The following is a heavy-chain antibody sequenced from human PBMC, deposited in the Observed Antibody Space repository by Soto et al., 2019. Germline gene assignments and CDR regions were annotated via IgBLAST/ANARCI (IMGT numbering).Heavy chain of an antibody. CDR2: IIPIFGTA. J-gene: IGHJ5*02. CDR1: GGTFSSYA. V-gene: IGHV1-69*06. Sequence: SVKVSCKASGGTFSSYAISWVRQAPGQGLEWMGGIIPIFGTANYAQKFQGRVTITADKSTSTAYMELSSLRSEDTAVYYCARVPTTHLYETLFDPWGQGTLVTVSS. D-gene: IGHD2-2*02. CDR3: ARVPTTHLYETLFDP.